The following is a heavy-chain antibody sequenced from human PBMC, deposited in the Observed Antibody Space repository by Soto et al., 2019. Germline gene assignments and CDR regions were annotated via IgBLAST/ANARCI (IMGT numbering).Heavy chain of an antibody. CDR1: GYTFTSYA. J-gene: IGHJ3*02. CDR3: ARGLRTTGAFDI. Sequence: ASVKVSCKAAGYTFTSYAMHWVRQAPGQRLEWMGWINAGNGNTKYSQKFQGRVTITRDTSASTAYMELSSLRSEDTAVYYCARGLRTTGAFDIWGQGTMVTVSS. V-gene: IGHV1-3*01. D-gene: IGHD4-4*01. CDR2: INAGNGNT.